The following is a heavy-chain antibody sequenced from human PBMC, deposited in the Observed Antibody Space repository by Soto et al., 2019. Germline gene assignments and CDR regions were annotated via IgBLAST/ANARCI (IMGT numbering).Heavy chain of an antibody. CDR1: GYIFVNYG. CDR2: ISPYSGNT. J-gene: IGHJ6*02. Sequence: QVQLVQSGDEVRKPGSSVKVSCKASGYIFVNYGIAWVRKAPGQGLEWMGWISPYSGNTHYASKVKGRLAMNTETSTRTAHRDMGRLTSDDTAMYYCAMVNNYITPTPQDVWGQGTTVTVSS. CDR3: AMVNNYITPTPQDV. D-gene: IGHD2-21*01. V-gene: IGHV1-18*01.